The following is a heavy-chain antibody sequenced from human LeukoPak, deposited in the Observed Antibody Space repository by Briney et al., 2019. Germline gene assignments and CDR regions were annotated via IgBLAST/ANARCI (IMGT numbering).Heavy chain of an antibody. J-gene: IGHJ4*02. CDR2: ASHSGST. V-gene: IGHV4-59*01. D-gene: IGHD6-25*01. CDR3: ARGSRSGWPIH. Sequence: TSETLSLTCTVSGGSINNYYWSWIRQPPGKGLEWIGYASHSGSTNSSPSLKSRVSISVDTSKNQISLKLSSVTAADTAVYYCARGSRSGWPIHWGQGTLVTVSS. CDR1: GGSINNYY.